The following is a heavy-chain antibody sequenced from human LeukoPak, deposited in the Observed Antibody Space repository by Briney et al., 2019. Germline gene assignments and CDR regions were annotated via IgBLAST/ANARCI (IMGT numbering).Heavy chain of an antibody. CDR3: ARRAPWLVSGCFDY. CDR1: GGSITSEGYH. CDR2: ISYSGTP. Sequence: SETLSLTCTVSGGSITSEGYHWGWIRQPPGKGLEWIGYISYSGTPYYNPSLKSRVAILIDTSTNQFSLRLNSVTAADTAVYYCARRAPWLVSGCFDYWGQGALVTVSS. V-gene: IGHV4-31*03. D-gene: IGHD6-19*01. J-gene: IGHJ4*02.